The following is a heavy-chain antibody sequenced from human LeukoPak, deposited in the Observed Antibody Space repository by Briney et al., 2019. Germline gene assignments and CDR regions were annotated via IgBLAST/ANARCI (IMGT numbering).Heavy chain of an antibody. D-gene: IGHD2-21*02. J-gene: IGHJ4*02. CDR1: RFTVSSNY. CDR2: IYSGGST. Sequence: PGGSLRLSCAASRFTVSSNYMSWVRQAPGKGLEWVSVIYSGGSTYYADSVKGRFTISRDNSKNTLYLQMNSLRAEDTAVYYCAREHPLLRYFDYWGQGTLVTVSS. V-gene: IGHV3-53*01. CDR3: AREHPLLRYFDY.